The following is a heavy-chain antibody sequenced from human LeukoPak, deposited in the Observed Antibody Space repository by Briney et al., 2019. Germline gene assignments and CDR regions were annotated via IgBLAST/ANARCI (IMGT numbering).Heavy chain of an antibody. CDR3: AKGKDTYNYDSSGYYFGEY. J-gene: IGHJ4*02. CDR2: MSGSGAST. CDR1: GFTFSNYA. V-gene: IGHV3-23*01. Sequence: GGSLRLSCAASGFTFSNYAMSWVRQAPGKGLEWVSAMSGSGASTFYADSVKGRFTISRDNSKNTLYLQMNSLRAEDTAPYYCAKGKDTYNYDSSGYYFGEYWGQGTLVTVST. D-gene: IGHD3-22*01.